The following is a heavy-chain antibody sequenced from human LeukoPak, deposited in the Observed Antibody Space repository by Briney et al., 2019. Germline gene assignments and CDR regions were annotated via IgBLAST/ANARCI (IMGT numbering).Heavy chain of an antibody. CDR3: ARGRDGTGYSLDWFDS. J-gene: IGHJ5*01. CDR2: IYTSGST. V-gene: IGHV4-4*07. Sequence: SETLSLTCTVSGGSISSYYWSWIRQPAGKGLEWIGRIYTSGSTNYNPSLKSRVTISVDKSKNQFSLKLSSVTAADTAVYYCARGRDGTGYSLDWFDSWGQGTLVPVSS. CDR1: GGSISSYY. D-gene: IGHD3-22*01.